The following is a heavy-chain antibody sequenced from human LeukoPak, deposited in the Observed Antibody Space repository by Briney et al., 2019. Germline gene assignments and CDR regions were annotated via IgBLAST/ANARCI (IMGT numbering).Heavy chain of an antibody. V-gene: IGHV3-53*01. J-gene: IGHJ4*02. CDR1: GFTVSSNY. CDR3: ATSGSGWYRFDY. CDR2: IYSGGST. Sequence: GGSLRLSCAASGFTVSSNYMSWVRQAPGKGLEWVSVIYSGGSTYYADSVKGRFTISRDNSKNTLYLQMNSLRVEDTAVYYCATSGSGWYRFDYWGQGTLVSVSS. D-gene: IGHD6-19*01.